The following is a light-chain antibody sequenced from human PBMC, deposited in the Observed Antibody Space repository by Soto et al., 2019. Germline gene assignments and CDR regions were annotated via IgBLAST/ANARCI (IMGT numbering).Light chain of an antibody. CDR2: GAS. Sequence: EIVMTQSPATLSVSPGERATLSCRASQSVSSNVAWYQQKPGQAPRLLIYGASPRATSIPARFSGSGPGTEFTLTISSLQSEDFAIYYCQQYYNWPPITFGQGTRLEIK. CDR1: QSVSSN. CDR3: QQYYNWPPIT. J-gene: IGKJ5*01. V-gene: IGKV3-15*01.